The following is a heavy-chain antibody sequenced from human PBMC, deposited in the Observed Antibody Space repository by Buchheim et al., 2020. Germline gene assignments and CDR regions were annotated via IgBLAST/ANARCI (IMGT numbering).Heavy chain of an antibody. J-gene: IGHJ4*02. CDR3: ATHLHSLLVGGSGLDS. Sequence: QLLESGGGLVQPGGSLRLSCVAPGFTFSSFAMSWVRQAPGKGREWVSGISGGGGSTHYADSVKGRFTISRDSSKTTVFLQMNSLRAEDTAVYYCATHLHSLLVGGSGLDSWGQGTL. CDR2: ISGGGGST. CDR1: GFTFSSFA. D-gene: IGHD1-26*01. V-gene: IGHV3-23*01.